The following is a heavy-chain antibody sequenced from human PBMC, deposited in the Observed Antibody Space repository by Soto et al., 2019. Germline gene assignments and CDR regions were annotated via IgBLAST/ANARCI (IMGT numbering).Heavy chain of an antibody. CDR2: IYYSGST. CDR1: GGSISSYY. J-gene: IGHJ5*02. Sequence: ASETLSLTCTVSGGSISSYYWSWIRQPPGKGLEWIGYIYYSGSTNYNPSLKSRVTISVDTSKNQFSLKLSSVTAADTAVYYCARDQGGYVWFDPWGQGTLVTVS. CDR3: ARDQGGYVWFDP. D-gene: IGHD5-12*01. V-gene: IGHV4-59*01.